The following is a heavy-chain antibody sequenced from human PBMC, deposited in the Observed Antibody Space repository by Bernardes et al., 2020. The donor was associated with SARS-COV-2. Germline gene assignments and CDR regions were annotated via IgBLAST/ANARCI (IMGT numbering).Heavy chain of an antibody. CDR1: GYTFTSYV. CDR3: ARDGTVRGYYYYGMDV. Sequence: ASVKVSCKASGYTFTSYVISWVRQAPGQGLEWMGWISAYNGNTNYAQKLQGRVTMTTDTSTSTAYMELRSLRSDDTAVYYCARDGTVRGYYYYGMDVWGQGTTVTVSS. V-gene: IGHV1-18*01. D-gene: IGHD1-1*01. J-gene: IGHJ6*02. CDR2: ISAYNGNT.